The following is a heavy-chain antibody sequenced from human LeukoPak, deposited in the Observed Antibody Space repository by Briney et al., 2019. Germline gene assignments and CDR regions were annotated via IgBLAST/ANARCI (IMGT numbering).Heavy chain of an antibody. D-gene: IGHD1-14*01. V-gene: IGHV4-61*02. CDR1: GGSISSGSYY. CDR2: IYTSGST. CDR3: ATTRWNRKAFDI. Sequence: PSQTLSLTCTVFGGSISSGSYYWSWIRQPAGKGLEWIGRIYTSGSTNYNPSLKSRVTISVDTSKNQFSLKLSSVTAADTAVYYCATTRWNRKAFDIWGQGTMVTVSS. J-gene: IGHJ3*02.